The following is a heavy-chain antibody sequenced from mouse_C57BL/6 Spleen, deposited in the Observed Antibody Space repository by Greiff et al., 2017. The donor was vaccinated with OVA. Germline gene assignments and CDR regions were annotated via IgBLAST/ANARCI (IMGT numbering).Heavy chain of an antibody. CDR2: ISYDGSN. J-gene: IGHJ2*01. Sequence: EESGPGLVKPSQSLSLTCSVTGYSITSGYYWNWIRQFPGNKLEWMGYISYDGSNNYNPSLKNRISITRDTSKNQFFLKLNSVTTEDTATYYCARVSSGYPFDDWGQGTTLTVSS. CDR1: GYSITSGYY. V-gene: IGHV3-6*01. CDR3: ARVSSGYPFDD. D-gene: IGHD3-2*02.